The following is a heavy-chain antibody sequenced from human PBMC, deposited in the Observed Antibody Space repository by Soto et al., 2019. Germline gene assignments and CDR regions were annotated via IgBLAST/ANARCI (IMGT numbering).Heavy chain of an antibody. J-gene: IGHJ4*02. V-gene: IGHV1-24*01. CDR3: ATDASYYYDSSGYYMYDY. CDR2: FDPEDGET. D-gene: IGHD3-22*01. CDR1: GYTLTELS. Sequence: AAVKVSCKVCGYTLTELSMHWVRQAPGKGLEWMGGFDPEDGETIYAQKFQGRVTMTEDTSTDTAYMELSSLRSEDTAVYYCATDASYYYDSSGYYMYDYWGQGTLVTVSS.